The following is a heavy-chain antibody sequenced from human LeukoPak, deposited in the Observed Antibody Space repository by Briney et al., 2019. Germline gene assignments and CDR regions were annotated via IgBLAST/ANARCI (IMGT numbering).Heavy chain of an antibody. CDR2: IYWNDDK. Sequence: SGPTLVNPTQTLTLTCTFSGFSLSSSGVGVGWIRQTPGKALEWLAMIYWNDDKRYSPSLKSRLTITKGTSKNQVVLRMTNMDPVDTATYYCAHRTYYDFWSGSWGQGTLVTVSS. CDR1: GFSLSSSGVG. D-gene: IGHD3-3*01. V-gene: IGHV2-5*01. J-gene: IGHJ4*02. CDR3: AHRTYYDFWSGS.